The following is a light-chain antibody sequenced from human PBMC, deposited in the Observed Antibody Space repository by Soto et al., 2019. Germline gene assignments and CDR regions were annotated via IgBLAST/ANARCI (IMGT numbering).Light chain of an antibody. J-gene: IGLJ3*02. CDR3: ASWDDSLRWV. V-gene: IGLV1-47*01. CDR1: SPNIGSQF. CDR2: KTN. Sequence: QSVLPQPPAASGTPGQRVTISCFGSSPNIGSQFVYWYQQLPGAAPKLLIYKTNQRPPGVPDRFTGSKSGASASLAISGLRTEDEADYYCASWDDSLRWVFGGGTQLTV.